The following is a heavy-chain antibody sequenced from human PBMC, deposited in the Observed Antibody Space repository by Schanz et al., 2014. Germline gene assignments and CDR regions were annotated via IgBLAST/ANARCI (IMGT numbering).Heavy chain of an antibody. J-gene: IGHJ6*03. D-gene: IGHD2-8*01. CDR3: VRDRGFCANDICWLRYYMDV. Sequence: EGQLVESGGGLVQPGGSLRLSCVVSGFNFRNYWMSWVRQAPGKGLEWVASIKQEGDEKNYVDFVKGRFTISRDNAKNSLFLQMNSLRADDTAVYYCVRDRGFCANDICWLRYYMDVWGNGTTVTVSS. V-gene: IGHV3-7*01. CDR2: IKQEGDEK. CDR1: GFNFRNYW.